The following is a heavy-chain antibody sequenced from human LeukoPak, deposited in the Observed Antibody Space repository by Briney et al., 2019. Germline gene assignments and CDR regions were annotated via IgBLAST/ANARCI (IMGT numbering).Heavy chain of an antibody. J-gene: IGHJ6*02. CDR3: ARDLHGMDV. Sequence: GGSLRLSRAASGFTFSSYGMHWVRRAPGKGLEWVAVIWYDGSTKYYADSVKGRFTISRDNSKNTLYLQMNTLRAEDTAVYYCARDLHGMDVWGQGTTVTVSS. V-gene: IGHV3-33*01. CDR2: IWYDGSTK. CDR1: GFTFSSYG.